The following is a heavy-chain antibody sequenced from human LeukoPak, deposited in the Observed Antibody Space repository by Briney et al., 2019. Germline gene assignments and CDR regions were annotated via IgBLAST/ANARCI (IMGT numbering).Heavy chain of an antibody. CDR3: ARGLIWRWLRLRGAFDI. CDR2: MNPNSGNT. J-gene: IGHJ3*02. Sequence: GASVKVSCKASGYTFTSYDINWVRQATGQGLEWMGWMNPNSGNTGYAQKFQGRVTMTRNTSISTAYMELSSLRSEDTAVYYCARGLIWRWLRLRGAFDIWGQGTMVTVSS. D-gene: IGHD5-24*01. V-gene: IGHV1-8*01. CDR1: GYTFTSYD.